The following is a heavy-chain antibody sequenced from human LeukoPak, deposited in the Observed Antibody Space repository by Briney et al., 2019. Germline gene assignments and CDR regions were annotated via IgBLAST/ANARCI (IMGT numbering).Heavy chain of an antibody. V-gene: IGHV4-30-4*08. D-gene: IGHD3-3*01. Sequence: SQTVSLTCTVSGGSISSGDYYWSWIRQPPGKGLEWIGYIYYSGSTYYNPSLKSRVTISVDTSKNQFSLKLSSVTAADTAVYYCVRDQDYDFWSGSQAGHAFDIWGQGTMVTVSS. J-gene: IGHJ3*02. CDR3: VRDQDYDFWSGSQAGHAFDI. CDR2: IYYSGST. CDR1: GGSISSGDYY.